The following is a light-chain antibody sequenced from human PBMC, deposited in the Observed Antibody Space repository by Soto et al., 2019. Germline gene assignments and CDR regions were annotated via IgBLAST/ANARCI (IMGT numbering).Light chain of an antibody. CDR3: QSYDNSLGGKV. J-gene: IGLJ2*01. CDR1: SSNIGAGYD. Sequence: QSVLTQPPSVSGAPGQRVTISCTGSSSNIGAGYDVHWYQQLPGTAPKLLIYSDTHRPSGVPDRFSGSKSGTSASLAITGLQAEDEADYYCQSYDNSLGGKVFGGGTKLTVL. CDR2: SDT. V-gene: IGLV1-40*01.